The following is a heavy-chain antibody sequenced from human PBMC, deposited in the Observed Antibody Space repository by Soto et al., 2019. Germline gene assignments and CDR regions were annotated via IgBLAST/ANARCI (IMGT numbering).Heavy chain of an antibody. CDR1: AFSLSTGGVG. Sequence: QITLKESGPTLVTPTPTLTLTCTFSAFSLSTGGVGVGWIRQPPGKALEWLAPISWDDDERYSPSLRSRLTITKDTSKNQVALTMTNMDPVDPATYYCIQSRCGGDCLQSYASYYYYGMDALGQGTPVTVSS. V-gene: IGHV2-5*02. D-gene: IGHD2-21*02. CDR3: IQSRCGGDCLQSYASYYYYGMDA. CDR2: ISWDDDE. J-gene: IGHJ6*02.